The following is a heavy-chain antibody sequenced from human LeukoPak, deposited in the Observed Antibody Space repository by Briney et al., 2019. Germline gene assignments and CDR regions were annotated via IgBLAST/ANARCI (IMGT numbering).Heavy chain of an antibody. Sequence: ASVRVSCKTSGYSFTDYYIHWVRQAPGQGLEWMAWINTKTGRTSSARKFQGRVTMTRDPSITTVYMDMAWLTSDDTAIYFCARADFIDAGPYLIGPWGQGALVTVSS. J-gene: IGHJ5*02. CDR3: ARADFIDAGPYLIGP. CDR1: GYSFTDYY. CDR2: INTKTGRT. V-gene: IGHV1-2*02. D-gene: IGHD3-3*01.